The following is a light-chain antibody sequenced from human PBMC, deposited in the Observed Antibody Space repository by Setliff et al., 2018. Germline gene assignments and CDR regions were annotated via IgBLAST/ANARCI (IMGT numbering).Light chain of an antibody. CDR3: ASYTHMKTPL. V-gene: IGLV2-14*01. J-gene: IGLJ3*02. Sequence: QSALTQPASVSGSPGQSITVSCTGTNSDVGAYDLVSWYQPYPGKAPKLIISDVVNRPSGISNRFSGSKSGNTASLTISGLQAEDEADYYCASYTHMKTPLFGGGTQLTVL. CDR2: DVV. CDR1: NSDVGAYDL.